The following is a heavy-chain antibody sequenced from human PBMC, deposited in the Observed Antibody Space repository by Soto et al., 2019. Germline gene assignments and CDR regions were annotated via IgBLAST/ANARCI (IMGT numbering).Heavy chain of an antibody. CDR2: MQPSSGRT. V-gene: IGHV1-8*02. CDR3: ARGVTAGADY. D-gene: IGHD1-26*01. CDR1: GYSFTSLD. J-gene: IGHJ4*02. Sequence: QVQLVQSGAEVREPGASVQVSCKASGYSFTSLDINWVRQTTGQGLEWMRWMQPSSGRTGYAQKFQGRVTMARDTSTNTAYMGLISMTSDDAAFSYCARGVTAGADYWVQATLVTAS.